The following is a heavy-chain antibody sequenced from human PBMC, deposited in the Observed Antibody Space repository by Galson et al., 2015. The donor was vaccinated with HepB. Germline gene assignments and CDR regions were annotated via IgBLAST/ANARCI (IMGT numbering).Heavy chain of an antibody. D-gene: IGHD1-26*01. Sequence: SLRLSCAASGFTFSSFNMNWVRQAPGKGLEWISYISSSSSTISYADSVRGRFTVSRDNAKNSLYLQMDSLRAEDTAVYYCAREIPGGTYYSYYGMDVWGQGTMVTVSS. V-gene: IGHV3-48*04. J-gene: IGHJ6*02. CDR3: AREIPGGTYYSYYGMDV. CDR2: ISSSSSTI. CDR1: GFTFSSFN.